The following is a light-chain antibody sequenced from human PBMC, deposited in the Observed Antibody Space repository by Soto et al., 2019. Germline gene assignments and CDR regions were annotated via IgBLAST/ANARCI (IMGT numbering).Light chain of an antibody. V-gene: IGKV1-39*01. CDR3: QQSYSTPPIP. Sequence: DIQMTQSPSSLSASVGDTVTLTCRGSQSISSWLAWYQQKPGKAPKLLIYAASSLQSGVPSRFSGSGSGTDFTLTISSLQPEDFATYYCQQSYSTPPIPFGQGTRLEI. CDR2: AAS. J-gene: IGKJ5*01. CDR1: QSISSW.